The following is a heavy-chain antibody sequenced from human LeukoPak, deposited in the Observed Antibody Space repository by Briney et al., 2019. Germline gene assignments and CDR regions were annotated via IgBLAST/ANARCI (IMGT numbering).Heavy chain of an antibody. D-gene: IGHD5-18*01. CDR2: IYHSGST. CDR3: ARDRFWGYSYGVDAFDI. J-gene: IGHJ3*02. CDR1: GGSISSGGYS. V-gene: IGHV4-30-2*01. Sequence: PSETLSLTCAVSGGSISSGGYSWSWIRQPPGKGLEWIGYIYHSGSTYYNPSLKSRVTISVDRSKNRFSLKLSSVTAADTAVYYCARDRFWGYSYGVDAFDIWGQGTMVTVSS.